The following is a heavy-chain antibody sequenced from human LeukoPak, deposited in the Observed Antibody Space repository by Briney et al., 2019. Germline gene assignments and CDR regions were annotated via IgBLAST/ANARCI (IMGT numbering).Heavy chain of an antibody. Sequence: SGGSLRLSCAASGFTFSNAWMSWVRQAPGKGLEWIGRIKTKSDGGTTDDAAPVKGRITISRDDSENTLYLQMNSLKTEDTAVYYCTTDPALGWYFDLWGRGTLVTVSS. CDR2: IKTKSDGGTT. CDR3: TTDPALGWYFDL. D-gene: IGHD2-2*01. CDR1: GFTFSNAW. J-gene: IGHJ2*01. V-gene: IGHV3-15*01.